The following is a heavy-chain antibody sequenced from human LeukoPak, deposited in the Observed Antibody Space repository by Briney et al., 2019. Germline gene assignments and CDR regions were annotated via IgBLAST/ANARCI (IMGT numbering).Heavy chain of an antibody. J-gene: IGHJ6*01. CDR3: ARERDYYDGMDV. V-gene: IGHV4-30-2*01. CDR2: IYHSGRT. Sequence: PSETLSLTCAVSGGSISSGGYSWSWLPQPPGKGLEWIGYIYHSGRTYYNPSLKSRVTTAVDRTTNRFSQKLSSVTAAETAVYFCARERDYYDGMDVWGQGTTVTVSS. CDR1: GGSISSGGYS.